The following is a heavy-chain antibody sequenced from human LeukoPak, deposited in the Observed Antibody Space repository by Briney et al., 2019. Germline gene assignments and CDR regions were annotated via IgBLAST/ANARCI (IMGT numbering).Heavy chain of an antibody. Sequence: LSETLPPTCALYGGSFGGNYWSWIHQPPGKGLEWFGEINHSGGTNYNPSLKSRVTISVDTSKNQFSLKLSSVTAADTAVCYCAKLICRYSGTLRTVDYWGQGTLVTVSS. J-gene: IGHJ4*02. CDR1: GGSFGGNY. V-gene: IGHV4-34*01. CDR3: AKLICRYSGTLRTVDY. D-gene: IGHD1-26*01. CDR2: INHSGGT.